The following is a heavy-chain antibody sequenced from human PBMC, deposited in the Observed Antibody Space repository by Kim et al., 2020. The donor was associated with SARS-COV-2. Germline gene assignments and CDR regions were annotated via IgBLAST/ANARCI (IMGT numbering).Heavy chain of an antibody. D-gene: IGHD2-2*01. J-gene: IGHJ5*02. Sequence: GGSLRLSCAASGFSFRTYAMSWVRQAPGKGLEWVSGISDSGDSTYYADSLKGRFTVSRDNFKNTLYLQINSLRAEDTAVYHCASFTGTAGFDRWGQGTLVIVSS. CDR1: GFSFRTYA. CDR3: ASFTGTAGFDR. V-gene: IGHV3-23*01. CDR2: ISDSGDST.